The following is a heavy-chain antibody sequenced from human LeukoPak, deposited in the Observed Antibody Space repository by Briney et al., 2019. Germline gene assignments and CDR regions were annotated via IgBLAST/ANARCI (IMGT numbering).Heavy chain of an antibody. J-gene: IGHJ4*02. CDR1: GGSISSYY. CDR2: INHSGST. CDR3: ARIRYYDSSGYYFDY. D-gene: IGHD3-22*01. Sequence: SETLSLTCTVSGGSISSYYWSWIRQPAGKGLEWIGEINHSGSTNYNPSLKSRVTISVDTSKNQFSLKLSSVTAADTAVYYCARIRYYDSSGYYFDYWGQGTLVTVSS. V-gene: IGHV4-34*01.